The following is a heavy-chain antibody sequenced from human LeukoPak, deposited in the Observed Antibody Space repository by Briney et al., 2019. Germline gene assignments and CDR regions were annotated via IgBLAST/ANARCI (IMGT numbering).Heavy chain of an antibody. J-gene: IGHJ3*02. CDR2: INTNSGGT. V-gene: IGHV1-2*02. D-gene: IGHD3-10*01. Sequence: ASVKVSCKASGYTFTGYYMHWVRQAPVQGLEWMGWINTNSGGTNYAQKFQGRVTMTRDTSISTAYMELSRLRSDDTAVYYCARAGRVLWFGELYAFDIWGQGTMVTVSS. CDR1: GYTFTGYY. CDR3: ARAGRVLWFGELYAFDI.